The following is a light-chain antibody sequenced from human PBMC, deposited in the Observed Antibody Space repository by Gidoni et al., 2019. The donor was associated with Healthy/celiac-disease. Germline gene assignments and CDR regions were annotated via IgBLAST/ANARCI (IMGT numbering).Light chain of an antibody. CDR2: QDS. V-gene: IGLV3-1*01. CDR3: QAWDSSSYVV. Sequence: SYELTQPPSVYVSPVHTAIITCTGDTLGAKYACWYQQKPGQSPVLVIYQDSKRPSGIPERFSGSNSGNTATLTISGTQAMDEADYYCQAWDSSSYVVFGGGTKLTVL. CDR1: TLGAKY. J-gene: IGLJ2*01.